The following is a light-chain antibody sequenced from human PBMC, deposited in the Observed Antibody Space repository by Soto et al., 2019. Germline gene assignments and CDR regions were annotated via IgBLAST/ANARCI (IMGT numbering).Light chain of an antibody. CDR1: QSMSNY. Sequence: DIQMNQSPSSPSASVGDRVTITCRASQSMSNYLNWYQHKPGKAPKLLIYTASILQSGIPSRFSGSGSGTDFTLSISNLQPEDFATYYCQQSYTTPYTFGQGTKLEIK. CDR3: QQSYTTPYT. V-gene: IGKV1-39*01. CDR2: TAS. J-gene: IGKJ2*01.